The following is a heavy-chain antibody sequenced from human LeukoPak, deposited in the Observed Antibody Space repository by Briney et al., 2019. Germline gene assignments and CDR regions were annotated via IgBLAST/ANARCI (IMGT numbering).Heavy chain of an antibody. CDR2: ISYDGSNK. Sequence: GGSLRLSCAASGFTFSSYAMHWVRQAPGRGLEWVAVISYDGSNKYYADSVKGRFTISRDNSKNTLYLQMNGLRAEDTAVYYCARGCRGIAARRYHWFDPWGQGTLVTVSS. D-gene: IGHD6-6*01. V-gene: IGHV3-30*04. CDR3: ARGCRGIAARRYHWFDP. J-gene: IGHJ5*02. CDR1: GFTFSSYA.